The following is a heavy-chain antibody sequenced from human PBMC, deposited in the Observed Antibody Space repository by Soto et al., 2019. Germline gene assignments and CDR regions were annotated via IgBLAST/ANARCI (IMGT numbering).Heavy chain of an antibody. Sequence: QAQLVESGGGVVQPGRSLRLSCAASGFTFNIYALHWVRQAPGKGLEWVAVISFDGTKKYYSDSVKGRVTISRDNLKYTLYLQMNNLRVEDAALYFCAREDDYGYRYINYGLDVWGQGTTVTVSS. J-gene: IGHJ6*02. CDR3: AREDDYGYRYINYGLDV. D-gene: IGHD4-17*01. CDR2: ISFDGTKK. V-gene: IGHV3-30-3*01. CDR1: GFTFNIYA.